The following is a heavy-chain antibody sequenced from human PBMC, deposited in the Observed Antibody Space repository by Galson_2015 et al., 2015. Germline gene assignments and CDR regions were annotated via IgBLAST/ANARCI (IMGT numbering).Heavy chain of an antibody. CDR3: TTDLGYCSGGSCLPYYYYYGMDV. D-gene: IGHD2-15*01. Sequence: LRLSCAASGFTFSNAWMSWVRQAPGKGLEWVGRIKSKTDGGTTDYAAPVKGRFTISRDDSKNTLYLQMNSLKTEDTAVYYCTTDLGYCSGGSCLPYYYYYGMDVWGQGTTVTVSS. V-gene: IGHV3-15*01. CDR2: IKSKTDGGTT. J-gene: IGHJ6*02. CDR1: GFTFSNAW.